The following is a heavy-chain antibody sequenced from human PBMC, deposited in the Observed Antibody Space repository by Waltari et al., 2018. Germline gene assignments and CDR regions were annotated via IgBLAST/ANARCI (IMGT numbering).Heavy chain of an antibody. CDR1: GCSISSSRYY. J-gene: IGHJ4*02. Sequence: QLQLQESGPGLVKPSETLSLPCTVSGCSISSSRYYWVWIRQPPGKGLEWIGSIYYSGSTYYNPSLKSRVTISVDTSKNQFSLKLSSVTAADTAVYYCASRTYYDFWSGYYNGPFDYWGQGTLVTVSS. V-gene: IGHV4-39*01. CDR2: IYYSGST. CDR3: ASRTYYDFWSGYYNGPFDY. D-gene: IGHD3-3*01.